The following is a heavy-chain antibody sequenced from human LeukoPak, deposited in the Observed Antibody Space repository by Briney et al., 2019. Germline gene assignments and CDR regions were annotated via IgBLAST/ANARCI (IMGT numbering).Heavy chain of an antibody. CDR2: ISGSGGST. V-gene: IGHV3-23*01. Sequence: GGSLRLPCAASGFTFSSYAMSWVRQAPGKGLEWVSAISGSGGSTYYADSVKGRFTISRDNSKNTLYLQMNSLRAEDTAVYYCAKTGVHYGSGKHWGQGTLVTVSS. J-gene: IGHJ4*02. CDR1: GFTFSSYA. D-gene: IGHD3-10*01. CDR3: AKTGVHYGSGKH.